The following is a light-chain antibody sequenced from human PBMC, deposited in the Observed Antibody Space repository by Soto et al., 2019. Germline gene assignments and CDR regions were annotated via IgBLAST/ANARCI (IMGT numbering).Light chain of an antibody. CDR1: QSISNW. Sequence: DIQMTQSPSTLSASVGDRVTITCRASQSISNWLAWHQQKPGKAPKLLIYKASNLESGVPSRFSGSGSGTEFTLTISGLQPDDFATYYCQHYNSYSEAFGQGTKVDIK. J-gene: IGKJ1*01. CDR2: KAS. CDR3: QHYNSYSEA. V-gene: IGKV1-5*03.